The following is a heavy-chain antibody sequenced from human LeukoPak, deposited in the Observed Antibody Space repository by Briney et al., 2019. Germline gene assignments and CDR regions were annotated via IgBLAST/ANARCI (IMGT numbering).Heavy chain of an antibody. Sequence: PSETLSLTCTVSGGSISSSSYYWGWIRQPPGKGLEWSGSIYYSGSTYYNPSLKSRVTISLDTSKNQFSLKLSSVTAADTAVYYCARVNYSNYIDYWGQGTLVTVSS. CDR1: GGSISSSSYY. CDR3: ARVNYSNYIDY. D-gene: IGHD4-11*01. CDR2: IYYSGST. J-gene: IGHJ4*02. V-gene: IGHV4-39*01.